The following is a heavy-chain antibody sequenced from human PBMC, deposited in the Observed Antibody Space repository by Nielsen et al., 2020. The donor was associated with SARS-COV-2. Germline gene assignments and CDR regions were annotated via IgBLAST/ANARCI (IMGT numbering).Heavy chain of an antibody. CDR1: GYTFTSYA. CDR2: INAGNGNT. V-gene: IGHV1-3*01. D-gene: IGHD3-22*01. Sequence: ASVKVSCKASGYTFTSYAMHWVRQAPGQRLEWMGWINAGNGNTKYSQKFQGRVTITRDTSASTAYMELSSLRSEDTAVCYCARDRAYYYDSSGYYYQAFDIWGQGTMVTVSS. CDR3: ARDRAYYYDSSGYYYQAFDI. J-gene: IGHJ3*02.